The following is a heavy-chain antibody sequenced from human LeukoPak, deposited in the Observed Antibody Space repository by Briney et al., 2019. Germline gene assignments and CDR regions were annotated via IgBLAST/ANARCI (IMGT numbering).Heavy chain of an antibody. J-gene: IGHJ4*02. CDR3: ARVQWLAPQYYFDY. V-gene: IGHV1-8*01. CDR2: MNPNSGNT. D-gene: IGHD6-19*01. Sequence: VASVKVSCKASGYTFTSYDINWVRQATGQGLEWMGWMNPNSGNTGYAQKLQGRVTMTRNTSMSTAYMELSSLRSEDTAVYYCARVQWLAPQYYFDYWGQGTLVTVSS. CDR1: GYTFTSYD.